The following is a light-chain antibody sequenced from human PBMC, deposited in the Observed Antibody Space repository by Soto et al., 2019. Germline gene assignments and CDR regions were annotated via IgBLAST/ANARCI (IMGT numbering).Light chain of an antibody. CDR3: QQRSSWLLT. CDR1: QSVRSS. V-gene: IGKV3-11*01. J-gene: IGKJ4*01. CDR2: DAS. Sequence: EFVLTQSPATLSLSPGERATLSCRASQSVRSSLAWYQQKPGQAPRLLISDASNRATGIPARFSGSGSGTDFTLTISSLEPEDFAVYYCQQRSSWLLTFGGGTKVEIK.